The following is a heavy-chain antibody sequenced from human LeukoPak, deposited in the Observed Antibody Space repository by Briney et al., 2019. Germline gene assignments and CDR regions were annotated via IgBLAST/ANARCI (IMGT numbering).Heavy chain of an antibody. CDR2: ISYDGSNK. CDR3: AKDRSSSWSFFDY. J-gene: IGHJ4*02. CDR1: GFTFSSYA. D-gene: IGHD6-13*01. Sequence: GGSLRLSCAASGFTFSSYAMHWVRQAPGKGLEWVAVISYDGSNKYYADSVKGRFTISRDNSKNTLYLQMNSLRAEDTAVYYCAKDRSSSWSFFDYWGQGTLVTVSS. V-gene: IGHV3-30-3*01.